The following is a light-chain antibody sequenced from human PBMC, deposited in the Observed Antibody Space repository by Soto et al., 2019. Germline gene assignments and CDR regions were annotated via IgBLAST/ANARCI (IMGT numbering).Light chain of an antibody. CDR2: EGH. V-gene: IGLV2-14*02. CDR1: SGYVGTYSL. CDR3: SSYTTTSTLV. J-gene: IGLJ3*02. Sequence: QSALAQPASVSGSPGQSITISCTGASGYVGTYSLVSWYQQHPGKAPKVVIYEGHKRPSGVPDRFSGSTSVNTASLTISGLQTDDEADYYCSSYTTTSTLVFGGGTKVTVL.